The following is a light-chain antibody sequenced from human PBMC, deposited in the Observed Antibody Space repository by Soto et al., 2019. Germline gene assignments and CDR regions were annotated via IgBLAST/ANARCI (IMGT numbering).Light chain of an antibody. CDR3: QQDTTWPIT. CDR2: RAS. CDR1: QSVRDK. J-gene: IGKJ5*01. Sequence: EIVSTESPDTLYVSPGERVTLSCRASQSVRDKLAWYQQKPGQGPRLLVYRASTRTLGIPARFSGSESGTEFTLTISSLQSEDFAIYYCQQDTTWPITFGQGTRLEF. V-gene: IGKV3-15*01.